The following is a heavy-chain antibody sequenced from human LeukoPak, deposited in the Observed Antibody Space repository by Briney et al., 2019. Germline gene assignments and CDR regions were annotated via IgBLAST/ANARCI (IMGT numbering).Heavy chain of an antibody. CDR3: AKENSGTYLYHFNY. D-gene: IGHD1-26*01. CDR2: ISGGDGST. V-gene: IGHV3-23*01. CDR1: GFTFSSYG. Sequence: GGSLRLSCAASGFTFSSYGMHWVRQAPGKGLEWVSAISGGDGSTYYTDSVKGRFTISTDNSKNMLYLQMNSLRPEDTAVYYCAKENSGTYLYHFNYWGQGTLVTVSS. J-gene: IGHJ4*02.